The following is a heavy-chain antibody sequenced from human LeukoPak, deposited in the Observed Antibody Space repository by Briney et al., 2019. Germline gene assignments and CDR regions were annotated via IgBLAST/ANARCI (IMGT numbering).Heavy chain of an antibody. CDR2: ISYDGSNK. J-gene: IGHJ6*03. CDR1: GFTFSSYG. Sequence: GGSLRLSCAASGFTFSSYGMHWVRQAPGKGLEWVAVISYDGSNKYYADSVKGRFTISRDNAKNSLYLQMNSLRAEDTALYYCARKVATYSYYYMDVWGKGTTVTVSS. CDR3: ARKVATYSYYYMDV. V-gene: IGHV3-30*03. D-gene: IGHD5-12*01.